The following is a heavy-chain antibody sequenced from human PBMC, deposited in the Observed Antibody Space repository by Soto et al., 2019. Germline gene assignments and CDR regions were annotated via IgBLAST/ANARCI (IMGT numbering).Heavy chain of an antibody. CDR3: AREPGYSSSWSFYYYYGMDV. CDR2: IIPIFGTA. D-gene: IGHD6-13*01. V-gene: IGHV1-69*13. CDR1: GGTFSSYA. Sequence: ASVKVSCKASGGTFSSYAISWVRQAPGQGLEWMGGIIPIFGTANYAQKFQGRVTITADESTSTAYMELSSLRSEDTAVYYCAREPGYSSSWSFYYYYGMDVWGQGTTVTVSS. J-gene: IGHJ6*02.